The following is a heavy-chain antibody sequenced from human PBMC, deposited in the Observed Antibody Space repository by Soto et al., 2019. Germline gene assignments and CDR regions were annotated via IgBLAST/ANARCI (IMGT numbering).Heavy chain of an antibody. Sequence: QVQLVESGGGVVQPGRSLRLSCAASGFTFSYYGMHWVRQAPGKRPEWVAVMSHDGVNQNYAESVKGRFTISRDNSKNTLYLQMDSLRAEDTAVYYCAKDQGSCWSRDAFDLWGQGTKVTVSS. J-gene: IGHJ3*01. D-gene: IGHD6-19*01. V-gene: IGHV3-30*18. CDR1: GFTFSYYG. CDR2: MSHDGVNQ. CDR3: AKDQGSCWSRDAFDL.